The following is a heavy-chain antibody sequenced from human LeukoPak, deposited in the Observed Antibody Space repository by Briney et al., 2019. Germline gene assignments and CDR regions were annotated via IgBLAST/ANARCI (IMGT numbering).Heavy chain of an antibody. J-gene: IGHJ4*02. D-gene: IGHD2-15*01. CDR3: ARSRYCSGGSCYYNDY. V-gene: IGHV1-3*01. CDR2: INACNGNR. Sequence: ASVKVSCKASGYSFTSYAMHWVRQAPGERLEWMGWINACNGNRKYSQKFQGRVTITRDTSASTAYMELSSLRSEDTAVYYCARSRYCSGGSCYYNDYWGQGTLVTVSS. CDR1: GYSFTSYA.